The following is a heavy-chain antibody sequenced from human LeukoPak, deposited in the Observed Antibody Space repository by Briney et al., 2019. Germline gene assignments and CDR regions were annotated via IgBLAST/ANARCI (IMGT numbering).Heavy chain of an antibody. Sequence: ASVKVSCKASGYTFTSYYMHWVRQAPGQGLEWMGIINPSGGSTSYAQKFQGRVTMTRDMSTSTVYMELRSLRSEDTAVYYCARDRRITIFGVVSNWFDPWGQGTLVTVSS. CDR1: GYTFTSYY. CDR2: INPSGGST. CDR3: ARDRRITIFGVVSNWFDP. J-gene: IGHJ5*02. D-gene: IGHD3-3*01. V-gene: IGHV1-46*01.